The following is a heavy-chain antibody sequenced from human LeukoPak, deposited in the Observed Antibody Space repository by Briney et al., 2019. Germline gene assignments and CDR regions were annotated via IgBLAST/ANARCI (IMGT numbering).Heavy chain of an antibody. CDR2: IRYDGSNK. V-gene: IGHV3-30*02. CDR1: GFTFSGYG. J-gene: IGHJ6*02. D-gene: IGHD6-19*01. Sequence: PGGSLRLSCAASGFTFSGYGMHWVRQAPGKGLEWVAFIRYDGSNKYYADSVKGRFTISRDNSKNTLYLQMNSLRAEDTAMYYCAKDLGSSGWYAHYYYYYGMDVWGQGTTVTVSS. CDR3: AKDLGSSGWYAHYYYYYGMDV.